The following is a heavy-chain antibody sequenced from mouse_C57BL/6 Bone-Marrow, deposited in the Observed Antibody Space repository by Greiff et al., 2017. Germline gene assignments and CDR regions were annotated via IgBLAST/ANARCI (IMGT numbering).Heavy chain of an antibody. Sequence: EVQLQQSGTVLARPGASVKMSCKTSGYTFTSYWMHWVKQRPGQGLEWIGAIYPGNSDTSYNQKFKGKAKLTAVTSASTAYMELSSLTNEDSAVYYSTRSDYYGSNSLWYFDVWGTGTTVTVSS. J-gene: IGHJ1*03. CDR3: TRSDYYGSNSLWYFDV. V-gene: IGHV1-5*01. CDR2: IYPGNSDT. CDR1: GYTFTSYW. D-gene: IGHD1-1*01.